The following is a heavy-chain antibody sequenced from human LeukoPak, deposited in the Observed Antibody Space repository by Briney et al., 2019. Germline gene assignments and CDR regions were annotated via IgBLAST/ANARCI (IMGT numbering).Heavy chain of an antibody. D-gene: IGHD3-10*01. CDR3: ARAHILVWFGELLYWFDP. CDR1: GGSISSGDYY. V-gene: IGHV4-30-4*01. Sequence: SETLSLTCTVSGGSISSGDYYWSWIRQPPGKGLEWIGYIYYSGSTYYNPSLKSRVTISVDTSKNQFSLKLSFVTAADTAVYYCARAHILVWFGELLYWFDPWGQGTLVTVSS. J-gene: IGHJ5*02. CDR2: IYYSGST.